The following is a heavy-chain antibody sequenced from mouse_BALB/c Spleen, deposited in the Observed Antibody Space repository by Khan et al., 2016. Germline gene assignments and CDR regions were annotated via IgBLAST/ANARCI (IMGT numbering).Heavy chain of an antibody. D-gene: IGHD1-1*01. J-gene: IGHJ3*01. CDR3: AGDYYGSIFVAY. Sequence: EVQLQESGPGLVKPSQSLSLTCTVTGYSITSVYAWNWIRQFPGNKLEWMGYISYSGSTSYNPSLKSRISITRDTSKNPFFLQLNSVTTEDTATYYCAGDYYGSIFVAYWGQGTLVTVSA. CDR1: GYSITSVYA. V-gene: IGHV3-2*02. CDR2: ISYSGST.